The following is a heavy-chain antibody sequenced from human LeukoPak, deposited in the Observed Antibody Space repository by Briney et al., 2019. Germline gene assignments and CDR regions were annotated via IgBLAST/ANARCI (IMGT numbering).Heavy chain of an antibody. Sequence: GASVKVSCKASGYTFVDYGLNWVRQATGQGLEWMGWVNPSNGNTGFAQKFQGRITMTRDTSISTAYMELSSLTSEDTAVYYCATTWGRYSGSYHYWGQGTLVTVSS. CDR3: ATTWGRYSGSYHY. CDR2: VNPSNGNT. CDR1: GYTFVDYG. J-gene: IGHJ4*02. V-gene: IGHV1-8*01. D-gene: IGHD1-26*01.